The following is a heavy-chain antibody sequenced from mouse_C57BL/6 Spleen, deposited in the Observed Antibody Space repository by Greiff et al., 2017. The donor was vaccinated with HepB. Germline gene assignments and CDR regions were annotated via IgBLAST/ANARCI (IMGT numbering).Heavy chain of an antibody. CDR3: ARSYYSNSSDY. CDR1: GYTFTSYW. J-gene: IGHJ2*01. Sequence: QVQLQQPGAELVMPGASVKLSCKASGYTFTSYWMHWVKQRPGQGLEWIGEIDPSDSYTNYNQKFKGKSTLTVDKSSSTAYMQLSSLTSEDSAVYYCARSYYSNSSDYWGQGTTLTVSS. CDR2: IDPSDSYT. V-gene: IGHV1-69*01. D-gene: IGHD2-5*01.